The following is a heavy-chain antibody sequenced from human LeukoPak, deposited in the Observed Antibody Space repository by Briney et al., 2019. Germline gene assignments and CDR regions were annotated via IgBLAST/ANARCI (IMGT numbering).Heavy chain of an antibody. CDR3: ARVSGQWLSQGSYNWFDP. CDR2: IIPIFGTA. D-gene: IGHD6-19*01. Sequence: GASVKVSCKASGGTFSSYAISWVRQAPGQGLEWMGGIIPIFGTANYAQKFQGRVTITTDESTSTAYMELSSLRSEDTAVYYCARVSGQWLSQGSYNWFDPWGQGTLVTVSS. CDR1: GGTFSSYA. V-gene: IGHV1-69*05. J-gene: IGHJ5*02.